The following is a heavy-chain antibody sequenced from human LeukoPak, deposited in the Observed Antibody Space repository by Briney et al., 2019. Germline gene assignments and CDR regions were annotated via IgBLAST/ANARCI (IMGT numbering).Heavy chain of an antibody. J-gene: IGHJ3*02. CDR3: ARDSPSAAFDI. CDR1: GFTFSNYW. Sequence: GGSLRLSCAASGFTFSNYWMHWVRQAPGKGLVWVSRINSDGSITSYAGSVKGRFTISRDNAKNTLSLQMNSLRAEDTAVYYCARDSPSAAFDIWGQGTMVTVSS. V-gene: IGHV3-74*01. CDR2: INSDGSIT.